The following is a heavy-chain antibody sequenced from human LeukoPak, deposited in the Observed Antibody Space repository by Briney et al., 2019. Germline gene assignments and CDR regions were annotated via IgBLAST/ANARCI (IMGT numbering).Heavy chain of an antibody. V-gene: IGHV3-23*01. CDR3: AKAEWELTDAFDI. D-gene: IGHD1-26*01. Sequence: PGGSLRLSCAASGFTFSSYAMSWVRQAPGKGLEWVSAISGSGGSTYYADSVKGRFTISRDNSKNTLYLQMNSLRAEDMAVYYCAKAEWELTDAFDIWGQGTMVTVSS. CDR2: ISGSGGST. CDR1: GFTFSSYA. J-gene: IGHJ3*02.